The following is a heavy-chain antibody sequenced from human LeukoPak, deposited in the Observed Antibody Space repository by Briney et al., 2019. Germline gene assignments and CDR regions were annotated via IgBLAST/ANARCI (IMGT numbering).Heavy chain of an antibody. Sequence: GGSLRLSCAASGFTFSSYWMSWVRQAPGKGLEWVANIKQDGSEKYYVDSVKGRFTISRDNAKNSLYLQMNSLRAEDTAVYYCARDAGAGIAVAGVFDYWGQGTLVTVSS. CDR2: IKQDGSEK. D-gene: IGHD6-19*01. J-gene: IGHJ4*02. V-gene: IGHV3-7*01. CDR3: ARDAGAGIAVAGVFDY. CDR1: GFTFSSYW.